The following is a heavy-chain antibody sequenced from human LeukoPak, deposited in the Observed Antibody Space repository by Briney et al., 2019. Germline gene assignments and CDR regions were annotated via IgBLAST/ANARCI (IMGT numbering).Heavy chain of an antibody. CDR1: GFIFRNYA. D-gene: IGHD3-9*01. V-gene: IGHV3-23*01. CDR2: ISGSGVGT. CDR3: AKNGSDDHDKYFFDF. Sequence: GGSLRLSCAGSGFIFRNYAVSWVRQAPGMGLEWVSAISGSGVGTNYADSVKGRFTISRDNSKNTLYLQMNSLRAEDTAVYYCAKNGSDDHDKYFFDFWGQGTQVTVSS. J-gene: IGHJ4*02.